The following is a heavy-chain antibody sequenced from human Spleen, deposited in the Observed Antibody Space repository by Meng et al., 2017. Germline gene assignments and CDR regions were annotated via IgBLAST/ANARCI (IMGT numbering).Heavy chain of an antibody. CDR2: INPKSGDT. CDR3: ARDEAISAAGKLFGDY. J-gene: IGHJ4*02. Sequence: ASVNVSCKASGYTFPDYWLHWVRRAPGQGLEWMGRINPKSGDTHYAQRFQGRVTITGDTSISTAYMELSGLRSDDTAMYYCARDEAISAAGKLFGDYWGQGTLVTVSS. V-gene: IGHV1-2*06. CDR1: GYTFPDYW. D-gene: IGHD6-13*01.